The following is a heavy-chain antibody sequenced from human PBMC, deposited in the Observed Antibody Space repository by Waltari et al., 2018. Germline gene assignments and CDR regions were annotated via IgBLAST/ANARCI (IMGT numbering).Heavy chain of an antibody. J-gene: IGHJ4*02. D-gene: IGHD2-15*01. Sequence: QVQLQESGPGLVKPSQSLSLTCTVPCGSISSASYYLSWIRQPAGKGLEWIGYIYTSGRTNYNPSLKSRVTISVDTSKNQFSLKLSSVTAADTAVYYCARGGTVVGSDYWGQGTLVTVSS. CDR2: IYTSGRT. CDR1: CGSISSASYY. V-gene: IGHV4-61*09. CDR3: ARGGTVVGSDY.